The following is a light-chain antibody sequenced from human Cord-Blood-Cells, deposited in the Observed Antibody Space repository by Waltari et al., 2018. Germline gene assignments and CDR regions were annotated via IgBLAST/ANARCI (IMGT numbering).Light chain of an antibody. CDR1: QSVSSN. Sequence: IVMTQAPAPLSVSPGERATLSCRASQSVSSNLAWYQQKPGQAPRLLIYGASTRATGIPARFSGSGSGTEFTLTISSLQSADFAVYYCQQYNNWPPVTFGQGTRLEIK. CDR2: GAS. J-gene: IGKJ5*01. V-gene: IGKV3-15*01. CDR3: QQYNNWPPVT.